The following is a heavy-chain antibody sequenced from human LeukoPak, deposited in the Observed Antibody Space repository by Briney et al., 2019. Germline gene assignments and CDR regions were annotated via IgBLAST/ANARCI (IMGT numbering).Heavy chain of an antibody. D-gene: IGHD4-17*01. CDR3: AKVPTVTSPFDY. Sequence: GGSLRLSCAASGFTFSNYAMIWVRQAPEKGLEWVSAITGSGGGTYYADSVKGRFTISRDNSKNTLYLQMNGLRADDTAVYYCAKVPTVTSPFDYWGQGTLVTVSS. J-gene: IGHJ4*02. CDR2: ITGSGGGT. V-gene: IGHV3-23*01. CDR1: GFTFSNYA.